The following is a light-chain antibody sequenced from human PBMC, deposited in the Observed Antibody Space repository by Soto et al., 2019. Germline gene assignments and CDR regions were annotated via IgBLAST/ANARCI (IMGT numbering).Light chain of an antibody. Sequence: QSALTQPASVSGSPRQSITISCTGASSDVGGYTYVSWYQQHPGKAPKLIIYEVNNRPSGVSHRFSGSKSVNTASLTISGLQAEDEADYYCSSYTISSTLYVFGTGTKLTVL. V-gene: IGLV2-14*01. CDR2: EVN. J-gene: IGLJ1*01. CDR3: SSYTISSTLYV. CDR1: SSDVGGYTY.